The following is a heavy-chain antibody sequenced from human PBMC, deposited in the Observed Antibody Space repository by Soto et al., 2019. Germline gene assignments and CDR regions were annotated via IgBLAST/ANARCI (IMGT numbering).Heavy chain of an antibody. V-gene: IGHV4-34*01. D-gene: IGHD3-22*01. Sequence: SETLSLTWAVYGGAFSGYYWSWIRQPPGKGVEWIGGINHRGTTTSCPSLHSRLTISVDTSKNQFFLMLSSVPAADTAVYYCARGQYYYYSSVYWVKGYYYYYGMDVWGQGTTVTVSS. CDR1: GGAFSGYY. CDR3: ARGQYYYYSSVYWVKGYYYYYGMDV. J-gene: IGHJ6*02. CDR2: INHRGTT.